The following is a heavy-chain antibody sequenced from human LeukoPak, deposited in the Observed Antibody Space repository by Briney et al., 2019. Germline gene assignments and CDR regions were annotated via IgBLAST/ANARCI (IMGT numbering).Heavy chain of an antibody. J-gene: IGHJ3*02. Sequence: GSLRLSCAASGFDFGSHHMVWVRQAPGKGLEWVSVTYTRGNSYYTDSVKGRFIISRDTSKNTMDLQMNSLRPEDSALYFCARGGRGSAAVVAPRSFDIWGQGTMVAVSS. V-gene: IGHV3-53*01. CDR3: ARGGRGSAAVVAPRSFDI. D-gene: IGHD3-22*01. CDR1: GFDFGSHH. CDR2: TYTRGNS.